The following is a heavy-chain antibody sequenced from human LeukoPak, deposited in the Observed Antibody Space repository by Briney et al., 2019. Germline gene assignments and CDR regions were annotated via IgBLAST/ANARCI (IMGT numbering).Heavy chain of an antibody. Sequence: GGSLRLSCAASGFTFSSYWMHWVRQAPGKGLLWVSRINSDGSSTSYADSVKGRFTISRDNAKNTLYLQMNSLRAEDTAVYYCASPAHPWGRGTLVTVSS. V-gene: IGHV3-74*01. CDR3: ASPAHP. J-gene: IGHJ5*02. CDR2: INSDGSST. CDR1: GFTFSSYW.